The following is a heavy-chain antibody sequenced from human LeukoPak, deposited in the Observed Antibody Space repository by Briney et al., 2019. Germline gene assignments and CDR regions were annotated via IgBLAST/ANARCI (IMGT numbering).Heavy chain of an antibody. CDR2: INPSGGST. V-gene: IGHV1-46*01. D-gene: IGHD6-13*01. Sequence: ASVKVSCKASGYTFTNYHMNWVRQAPGQGLEWMGIINPSGGSTTNAQKFQGRVIKTRDMSTSTVYMEMSNLRSEDTAVYYCAKVAAAGNFDYWGQGTLVTVSS. CDR3: AKVAAAGNFDY. J-gene: IGHJ4*02. CDR1: GYTFTNYH.